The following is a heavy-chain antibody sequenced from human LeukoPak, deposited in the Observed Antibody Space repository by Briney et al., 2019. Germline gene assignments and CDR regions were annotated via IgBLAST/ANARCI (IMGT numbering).Heavy chain of an antibody. Sequence: ASVKVSCKTSGYTFSDYYIHWVRQAPGQGLEWMGWINPNSGVTKSAQKFQGRVTMTGDTSISTAYMELRRVTSDDTAVYYCARDRDYGNTERGFDYWGQGTLVTVSS. J-gene: IGHJ4*02. CDR2: INPNSGVT. D-gene: IGHD4-17*01. CDR3: ARDRDYGNTERGFDY. CDR1: GYTFSDYY. V-gene: IGHV1-2*02.